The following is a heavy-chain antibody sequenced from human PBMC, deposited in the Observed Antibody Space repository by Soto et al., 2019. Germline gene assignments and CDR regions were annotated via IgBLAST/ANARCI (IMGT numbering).Heavy chain of an antibody. CDR2: ISWNSGSI. J-gene: IGHJ6*02. Sequence: PGGSLRLSCAASGFTFDDYAMHWVRQAPGKGLEWVSGISWNSGSIGYADSVKGRFTISRDNAKNSLYLQMNSLRAEDTALYYCAKGKSDAGLYYYYGMDVWGQGTTVTVSS. D-gene: IGHD2-8*01. CDR3: AKGKSDAGLYYYYGMDV. V-gene: IGHV3-9*01. CDR1: GFTFDDYA.